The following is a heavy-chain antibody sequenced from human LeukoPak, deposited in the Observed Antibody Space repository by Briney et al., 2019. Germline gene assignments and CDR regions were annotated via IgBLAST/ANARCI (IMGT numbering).Heavy chain of an antibody. J-gene: IGHJ6*03. V-gene: IGHV4-4*07. D-gene: IGHD1-26*01. CDR3: ARETVGAPGGYYYYYMDV. Sequence: SETLSLTCAVSGGSFSGYYWSWIRQPAGKGLEWIGRIYTSGSTNYNPSLKSRVTISVDTSKNQFSLKLSSVTAADTAVYYCARETVGAPGGYYYYYMDVWGKGTTVTISS. CDR2: IYTSGST. CDR1: GGSFSGYY.